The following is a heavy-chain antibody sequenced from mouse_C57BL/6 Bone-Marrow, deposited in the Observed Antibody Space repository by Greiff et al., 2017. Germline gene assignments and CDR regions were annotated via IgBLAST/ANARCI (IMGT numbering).Heavy chain of an antibody. CDR2: IWSGGST. V-gene: IGHV2-2*01. Sequence: VQLQQSGPGLVQPSQSLSITCTVSGFSLTSYGVHWVRQSPGKGLEWLGVIWSGGSTDYNAAFISRLSISKDNSKSQVFFKMNSLQADDTAIYYCARNWDYGSSYGWYFDVWGTGTTVTVSS. CDR3: ARNWDYGSSYGWYFDV. D-gene: IGHD1-1*01. CDR1: GFSLTSYG. J-gene: IGHJ1*03.